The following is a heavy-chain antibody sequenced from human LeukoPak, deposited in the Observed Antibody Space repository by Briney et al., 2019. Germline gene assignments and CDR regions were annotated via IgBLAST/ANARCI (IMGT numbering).Heavy chain of an antibody. D-gene: IGHD3-9*01. V-gene: IGHV3-53*01. CDR1: GFTVSANY. CDR2: IYVGGST. J-gene: IGHJ4*02. CDR3: ARSGYYNYKYFDS. Sequence: TGGSLRLSCAASGFTVSANYMSWARQAPGKGLEWVSLIYVGGSTYYADSVKGRFTVSRDNSKNTLFLQMNSLRAEDTALCYCARSGYYNYKYFDSWGQGTLVTVSS.